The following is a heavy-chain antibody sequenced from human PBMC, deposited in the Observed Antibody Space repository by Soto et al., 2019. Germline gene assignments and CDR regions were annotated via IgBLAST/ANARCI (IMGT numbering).Heavy chain of an antibody. CDR1: GYSISSGYY. CDR2: IYHSGST. J-gene: IGHJ5*02. D-gene: IGHD2-21*02. Sequence: KTSETLSLTCAVSGYSISSGYYWGWIRQPPGKGLEWIGSIYHSGSTYYNPSLKSRVTISVDTSKNQFSLKLSSVTAADTAVYYCAREPCGGDCYSLSWFDPWGQGTLVTVSS. V-gene: IGHV4-38-2*02. CDR3: AREPCGGDCYSLSWFDP.